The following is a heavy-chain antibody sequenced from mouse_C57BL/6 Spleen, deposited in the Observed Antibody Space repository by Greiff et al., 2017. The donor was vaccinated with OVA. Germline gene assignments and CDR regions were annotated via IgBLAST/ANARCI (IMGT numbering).Heavy chain of an antibody. J-gene: IGHJ4*01. CDR1: GYTFTSYW. D-gene: IGHD1-1*01. CDR2: IYPGSGST. Sequence: VQLQQPGAELVKPGASVKMSCKASGYTFTSYWITWVKQRPGQGLEWIGDIYPGSGSTNYNEKFKSKATLTVDTSSSTASMQLSSLTSEDSAVYYCARRDYVRAMDYWGQGTSVTVSS. V-gene: IGHV1-55*01. CDR3: ARRDYVRAMDY.